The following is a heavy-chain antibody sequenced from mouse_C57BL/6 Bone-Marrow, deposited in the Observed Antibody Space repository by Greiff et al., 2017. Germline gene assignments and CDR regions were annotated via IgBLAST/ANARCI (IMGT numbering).Heavy chain of an antibody. CDR1: GYTFTSYW. J-gene: IGHJ3*01. D-gene: IGHD1-1*01. Sequence: VQLLQPGAELVKPGASVKMSCKASGYTFTSYWITWVKQRPGQGLEWIGDIDPGSGSTNYNEKFKGKATLTVDKSSSTANMQLSSLTSEDSAVYDCANCYGSSPWFAGWGQGTLVTGSA. V-gene: IGHV1-55*01. CDR2: IDPGSGST. CDR3: ANCYGSSPWFAG.